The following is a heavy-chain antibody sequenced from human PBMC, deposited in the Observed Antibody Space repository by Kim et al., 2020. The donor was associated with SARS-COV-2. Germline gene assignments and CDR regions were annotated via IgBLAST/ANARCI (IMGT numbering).Heavy chain of an antibody. J-gene: IGHJ5*02. Sequence: GGSLRLSCAASGFTFSSYWMHWVRQAPGKGLVWVSRINSDGSSTSYADSVKGRFTISRDNAKNTLYLQMNSLRAEDTAVYYCARDYARRSIFGVVNWFDPWGQGTLVTVSS. CDR1: GFTFSSYW. D-gene: IGHD3-3*02. CDR2: INSDGSST. CDR3: ARDYARRSIFGVVNWFDP. V-gene: IGHV3-74*01.